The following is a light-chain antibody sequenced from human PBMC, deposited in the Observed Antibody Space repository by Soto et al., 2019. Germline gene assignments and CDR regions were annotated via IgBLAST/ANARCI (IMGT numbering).Light chain of an antibody. CDR1: QSVSSS. V-gene: IGKV3-15*01. J-gene: IGKJ1*01. Sequence: EIVMTQSPATLSVSPGERATLSCRASQSVSSSVAWYQQKPGQAPRLLIYDSSSRATGVPARFSGSGSGTEFTLTISSLQSEDFAVYYCQQYGTFGQGTKVDNK. CDR2: DSS. CDR3: QQYGT.